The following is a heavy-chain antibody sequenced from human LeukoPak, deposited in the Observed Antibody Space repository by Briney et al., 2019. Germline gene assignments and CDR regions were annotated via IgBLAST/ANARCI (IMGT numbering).Heavy chain of an antibody. CDR3: AREPPVVPAAMSP. D-gene: IGHD2-2*01. J-gene: IGHJ5*02. CDR2: INPNSGGT. V-gene: IGHV1-2*02. Sequence: GASVKVSCRASGYTFTGYYMHWVRQAPGQGLEWMGWINPNSGGTNYAQKFQGRVTLTRDTSISTAYMELSKLRSDDTAVYYCAREPPVVPAAMSPWGQGTLVTVSS. CDR1: GYTFTGYY.